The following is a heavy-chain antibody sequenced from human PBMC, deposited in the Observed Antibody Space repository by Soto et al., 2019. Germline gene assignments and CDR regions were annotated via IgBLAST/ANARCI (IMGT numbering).Heavy chain of an antibody. D-gene: IGHD4-17*01. V-gene: IGHV3-48*01. CDR2: ISSSSSTI. CDR1: GFTFSSYS. Sequence: EVQLVESGGDLAQPGGSLRLSCAASGFTFSSYSMNWVRQAPGKGLEWVSYISSSSSTIYYADSVKGRFTISRDNAKNSLYLQMNSLRAEDTAVYYCASASRTPTVTTGAYWGQGTQVTVSS. J-gene: IGHJ4*02. CDR3: ASASRTPTVTTGAY.